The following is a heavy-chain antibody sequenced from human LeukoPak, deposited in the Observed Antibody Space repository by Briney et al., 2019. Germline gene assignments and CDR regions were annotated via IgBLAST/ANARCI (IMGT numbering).Heavy chain of an antibody. CDR2: INPNSGGT. CDR3: AREDDCSSTSCPYV. CDR1: GYTLTELS. D-gene: IGHD2-2*01. V-gene: IGHV1-2*02. Sequence: ASVKVSCKVSGYTLTELSMHWVRQAPGQGLEWMEWINPNSGGTNYAQKFQGRVTMTRDTSISTAYMELSRLRSDDTAVYYCAREDDCSSTSCPYVWGQGTLVTVSS. J-gene: IGHJ4*02.